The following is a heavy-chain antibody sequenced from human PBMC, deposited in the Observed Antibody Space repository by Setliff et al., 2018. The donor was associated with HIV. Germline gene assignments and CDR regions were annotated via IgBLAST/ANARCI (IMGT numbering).Heavy chain of an antibody. V-gene: IGHV4-59*11. Sequence: PSETLSLTCTVSGGSISSHYWSWIRQHPEKGLEWIGYIYYSGSTHYNPSLKSRLTISVDMSKNQLSLKLSSVTAADTAVYYCLLWTGYYTYWFFDLWGRGALVTVSS. D-gene: IGHD3-3*01. CDR1: GGSISSHY. CDR3: LLWTGYYTYWFFDL. CDR2: IYYSGST. J-gene: IGHJ2*01.